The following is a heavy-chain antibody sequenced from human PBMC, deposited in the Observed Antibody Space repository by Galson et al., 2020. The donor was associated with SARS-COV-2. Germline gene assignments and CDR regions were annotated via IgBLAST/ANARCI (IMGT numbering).Heavy chain of an antibody. V-gene: IGHV5-51*01. J-gene: IGHJ4*02. CDR1: GYNFNNYW. Sequence: GESLKISCKGSGYNFNNYWIAWVRQMPGKGLEWMGIIYPGDSDTRYSPSFQGQVTISVDKSISTAHLQWSSLNASDTAMYYCARAYGSGSSPDYWGQGTLVTVSS. D-gene: IGHD3-10*01. CDR2: IYPGDSDT. CDR3: ARAYGSGSSPDY.